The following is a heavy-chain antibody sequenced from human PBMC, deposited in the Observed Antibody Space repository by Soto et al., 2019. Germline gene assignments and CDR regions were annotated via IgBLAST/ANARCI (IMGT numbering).Heavy chain of an antibody. Sequence: EVQLVESGGDLVQPGGSLSLSCVASGFTFSSYWIHWVRQAPGKGLVWVSRINGDGGTTNYADSVKGRLTISRDNAKNTVYLQVNSLGAEDTAVYYCARGSRGYYYMDVWGRGTPLTV. CDR1: GFTFSSYW. CDR3: ARGSRGYYYMDV. V-gene: IGHV3-74*01. CDR2: INGDGGTT. J-gene: IGHJ6*03.